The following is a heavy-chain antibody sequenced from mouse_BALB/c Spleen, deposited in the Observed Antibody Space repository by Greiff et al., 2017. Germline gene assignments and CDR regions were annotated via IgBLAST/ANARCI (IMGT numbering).Heavy chain of an antibody. CDR3: ARGGYGLH. D-gene: IGHD2-10*02. Sequence: EVQLVESGGGLVQPGGSRKLSCAASGFTFTSFGMHWVRQAPEKGLEWVAYISSGSSTIYYADTVKGRFTISRANPKNTLFLQMASLRSEDTAMYYCARGGYGLHWGQGTTLTVSS. CDR2: ISSGSSTI. V-gene: IGHV5-17*02. CDR1: GFTFTSFG. J-gene: IGHJ2*01.